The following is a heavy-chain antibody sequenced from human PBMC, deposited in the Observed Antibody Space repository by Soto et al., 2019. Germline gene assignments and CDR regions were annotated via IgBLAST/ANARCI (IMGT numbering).Heavy chain of an antibody. CDR1: GGSFSGYC. Sequence: PSETLSLTCAVYGGSFSGYCWSWIRQPPGKGLEWIGEINHSGSTNYNPSLKSRVTISVDTSKNQFSLKLSSVTAADTAVYYCARGPVPVHDYVWGSYRYARLDAFDIWGQGTMVTVSS. CDR3: ARGPVPVHDYVWGSYRYARLDAFDI. CDR2: INHSGST. J-gene: IGHJ3*02. D-gene: IGHD3-16*02. V-gene: IGHV4-34*01.